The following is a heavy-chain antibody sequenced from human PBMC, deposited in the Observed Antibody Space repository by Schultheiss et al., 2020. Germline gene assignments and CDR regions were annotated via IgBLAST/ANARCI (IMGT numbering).Heavy chain of an antibody. CDR2: IYYSGST. V-gene: IGHV4-31*03. CDR3: ARCPGQWLNYYFDY. D-gene: IGHD6-19*01. Sequence: SETLSLTCTVSGGCISSGGYYWSWIRQHPGKGLEWIGYIYYSGSTYYNPSLKSRVTISVDTSKNQFSLKLSSVTAADTAVYYCARCPGQWLNYYFDYWGQGTLVTVSS. CDR1: GGCISSGGYY. J-gene: IGHJ4*02.